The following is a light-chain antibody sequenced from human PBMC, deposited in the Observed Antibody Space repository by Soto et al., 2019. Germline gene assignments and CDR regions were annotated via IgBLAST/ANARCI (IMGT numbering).Light chain of an antibody. CDR2: DVT. CDR3: CSYAGRYFVF. V-gene: IGLV2-11*01. CDR1: SSDVGVDNS. Sequence: QSALTQPRSVSGSPGQSVTIACTGTSSDVGVDNSVSWYQQHPGKAPKLMIYDVTKRPSGVPDRFSGSKSGNTAYLTISGLQAEDDADYYCCSYAGRYFVFFGGGTKLTVL. J-gene: IGLJ2*01.